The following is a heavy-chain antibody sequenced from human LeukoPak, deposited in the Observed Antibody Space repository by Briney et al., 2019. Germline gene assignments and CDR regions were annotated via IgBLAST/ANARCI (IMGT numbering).Heavy chain of an antibody. CDR3: ARDTRSWYDY. J-gene: IGHJ4*02. Sequence: SETLSLTCAVYGGSFSGYYWSWIRQPPGKGLEWIGEINHSGSTNYNPSLKSRVTISVDTSKNQFSLKLCSVTAADTAVYYCARDTRSWYDYWGQGTLVTVSS. D-gene: IGHD6-13*01. CDR2: INHSGST. CDR1: GGSFSGYY. V-gene: IGHV4-34*01.